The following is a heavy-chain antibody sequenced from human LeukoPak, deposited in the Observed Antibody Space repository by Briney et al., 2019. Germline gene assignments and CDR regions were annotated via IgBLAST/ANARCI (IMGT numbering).Heavy chain of an antibody. Sequence: GGSLRLSCAASGFTFRDYYMSWVRQAPGKGLEWVSYISGSGSIKYSADSVKGRFTISRDNAQNSLYLQMNSLRAEDTAVYYCARGHYGLDVWGQGTTVTVSS. CDR2: ISGSGSIK. CDR3: ARGHYGLDV. CDR1: GFTFRDYY. V-gene: IGHV3-11*01. J-gene: IGHJ6*02.